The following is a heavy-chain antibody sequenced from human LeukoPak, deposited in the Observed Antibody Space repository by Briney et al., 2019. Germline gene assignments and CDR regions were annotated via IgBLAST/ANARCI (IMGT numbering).Heavy chain of an antibody. CDR1: GLTFSNYW. CDR3: ARDLEEYCSGGSCSLFDY. J-gene: IGHJ4*02. Sequence: GGSLRLSCAASGLTFSNYWMHWVRQAPGKGLEWVATIKQDGSDKYYVDSVKGRFTISRDNAKNSLYLQLNSLRAEDTAVYYCARDLEEYCSGGSCSLFDYWGQGTLVTVSS. V-gene: IGHV3-7*01. CDR2: IKQDGSDK. D-gene: IGHD2-15*01.